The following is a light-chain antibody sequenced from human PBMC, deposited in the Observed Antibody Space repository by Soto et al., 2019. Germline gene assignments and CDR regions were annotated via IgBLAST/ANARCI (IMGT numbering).Light chain of an antibody. Sequence: QSALTQPASVSGSPGQSITISCTGTSSDVGGYNYVSWYQQHPGKAPKLMIYEVSNRPSGVSNRFSGSKSGNTASLTISGLQAEDEADYYCGTWDSSLSGVVFGGGTKLTVL. CDR1: SSDVGGYNY. CDR3: GTWDSSLSGVV. CDR2: EVS. V-gene: IGLV2-14*01. J-gene: IGLJ2*01.